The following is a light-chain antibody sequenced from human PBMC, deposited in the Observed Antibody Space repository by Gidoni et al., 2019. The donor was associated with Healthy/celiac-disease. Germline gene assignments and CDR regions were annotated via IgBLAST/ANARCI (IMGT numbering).Light chain of an antibody. J-gene: IGLJ2*01. CDR1: SPNIGAGFD. V-gene: IGLV1-40*01. Sequence: QSVLTQPPSVSGAPGQTVTISCIGSSPNIGAGFDVHWYQQLPGTAPKLLIDGNSNRPSGVPDRFSGSKSGTSASLAITGLQAEDEADYYCQSYDSSLSGSGVFGGGTKLTVL. CDR2: GNS. CDR3: QSYDSSLSGSGV.